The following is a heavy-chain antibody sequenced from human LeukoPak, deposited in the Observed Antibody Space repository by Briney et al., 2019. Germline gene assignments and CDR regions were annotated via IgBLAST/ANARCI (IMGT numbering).Heavy chain of an antibody. J-gene: IGHJ3*02. CDR2: IGTAGDT. CDR3: ARAGRVRGVSTGRDAFDI. CDR1: GFTFSSYD. V-gene: IGHV3-13*01. Sequence: GGSLRLSCAASGFTFSSYDMHWVRQATGKGLEWVSAIGTAGDTYYPGSVKGRFTISRENAKNSLYLQMNSLRAGDTAVYYCARAGRVRGVSTGRDAFDIWGQGTMVTVSS. D-gene: IGHD3-10*01.